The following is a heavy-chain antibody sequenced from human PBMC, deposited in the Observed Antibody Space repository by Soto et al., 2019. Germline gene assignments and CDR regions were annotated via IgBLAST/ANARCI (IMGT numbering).Heavy chain of an antibody. CDR1: GFIFGSYS. V-gene: IGHV3-48*04. CDR2: ISSSRDTI. J-gene: IGHJ4*02. CDR3: ARDFEWLFPNYFDF. Sequence: EVQLVESGGGLVQPGGSLRLSCAGSGFIFGSYSMNWVRQAPGKGLEWISYISSSRDTIYSADSVKVRFTISRDNAKNSVYLEMNSLRAEDTAVYYCARDFEWLFPNYFDFWGQGTLVTVSS. D-gene: IGHD3-9*01.